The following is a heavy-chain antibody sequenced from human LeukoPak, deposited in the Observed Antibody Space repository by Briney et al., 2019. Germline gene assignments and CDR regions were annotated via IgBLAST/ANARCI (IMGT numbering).Heavy chain of an antibody. D-gene: IGHD5-18*01. V-gene: IGHV3-23*01. CDR3: GKTTVGYSSGQKPAWPVDY. CDR2: IFGSGGSP. Sequence: QPGGSLRLSCEASGFTFGSHAMYWVRQAPGKGLEWVAGIFGSGGSPHYADPVKGRFTISRDNSRNTVYLRINSLRAEDTAVYYCGKTTVGYSSGQKPAWPVDYWGQGTLVTVSS. CDR1: GFTFGSHA. J-gene: IGHJ4*02.